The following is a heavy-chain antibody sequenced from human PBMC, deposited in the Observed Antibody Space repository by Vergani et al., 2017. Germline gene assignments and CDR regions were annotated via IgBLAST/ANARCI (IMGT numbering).Heavy chain of an antibody. CDR1: GFTFQAFA. D-gene: IGHD3-16*01. V-gene: IGHV3-9*01. CDR3: VKDNDYDADGPFDL. Sequence: VEAGGGLVQPGGSLRLSCTASGFTFQAFAFHWFRQVSGRGLEWVSGIDRNYGVKNGNSFEGRFSISRDNANKAVFLQMNNLRHEDTALYFCVKDNDYDADGPFDLWGRGTLVTVSS. CDR2: IDRNYGV. J-gene: IGHJ2*01.